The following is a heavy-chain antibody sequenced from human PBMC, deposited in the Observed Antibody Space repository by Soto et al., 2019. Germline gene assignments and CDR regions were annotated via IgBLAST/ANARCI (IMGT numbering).Heavy chain of an antibody. J-gene: IGHJ5*02. CDR3: ARDFYGSGSAVSSWFDP. V-gene: IGHV4-4*02. D-gene: IGHD3-10*01. CDR2: IYHSGST. Sequence: PSETLSLTCAVSSGSISSSNWWSWVRQPPGKGLEWIGEIYHSGSTNYNPSLKSRVTISVDKSKNQFSLKLSSVTAADTAVYYCARDFYGSGSAVSSWFDPWGQGTLVTVSS. CDR1: SGSISSSNW.